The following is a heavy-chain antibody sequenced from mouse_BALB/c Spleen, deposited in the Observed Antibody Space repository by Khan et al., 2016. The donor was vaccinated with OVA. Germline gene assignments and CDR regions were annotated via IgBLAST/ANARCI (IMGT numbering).Heavy chain of an antibody. Sequence: EVELVESGGDLVKPGGSLKLSCTASGFTFSTYGMFWVRQTPDKRLEWVATVNTGGSYTYYLDSVKGRFTISRDNTKDTLYLQMNSLKSKDTAIFYCARLAYYYDSEGFAYWGQGTLVTVSA. J-gene: IGHJ3*01. CDR3: ARLAYYYDSEGFAY. CDR1: GFTFSTYG. V-gene: IGHV5-6*01. CDR2: VNTGGSYT. D-gene: IGHD1-1*01.